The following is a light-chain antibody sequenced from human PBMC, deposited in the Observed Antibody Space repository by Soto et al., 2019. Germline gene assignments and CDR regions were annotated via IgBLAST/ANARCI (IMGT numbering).Light chain of an antibody. J-gene: IGKJ1*01. CDR2: DVS. CDR3: QQYGSSGT. CDR1: QSVGTS. Sequence: EILLTQSPDTLSLSPGERPTLSCRASQSVGTSLAWYQQKPGQAPSLLISDVSNRATGIPARFSGSGSRTDFTPTISRLGPEDFAVYYCQQYGSSGTFGQGTKVDIK. V-gene: IGKV3-20*01.